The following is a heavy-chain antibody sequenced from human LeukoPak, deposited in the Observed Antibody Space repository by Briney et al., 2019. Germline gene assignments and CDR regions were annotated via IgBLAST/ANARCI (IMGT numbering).Heavy chain of an antibody. CDR2: ISAYNGNT. CDR3: ARALTFTYYYGSGSYYPDWFDP. V-gene: IGHV1-18*01. J-gene: IGHJ5*02. D-gene: IGHD3-10*01. Sequence: ASVKVSCKASGYTFTSYDINWVRQAPGQGLEWMGWISAYNGNTNYAQKLQGRVTMTTDTPTSTAYMELRSLRSDDTAVYYCARALTFTYYYGSGSYYPDWFDPWGQGTLVTVSS. CDR1: GYTFTSYD.